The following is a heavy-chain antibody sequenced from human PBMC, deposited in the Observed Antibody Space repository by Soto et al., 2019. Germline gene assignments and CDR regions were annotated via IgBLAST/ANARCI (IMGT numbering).Heavy chain of an antibody. D-gene: IGHD3-16*01. CDR2: ISGSGGRT. CDR1: GFPFSSYA. V-gene: IGHV3-23*01. CDR3: AKGGYYSRFDI. J-gene: IGHJ3*02. Sequence: EMQLLESGGGLVQPGGSLRLSCVASGFPFSSYAMSWVRQTPGKGLEWVSGISGSGGRTYYADSVKGRFTISRDNSNNTLSRQMHILRVEDTAVYFGAKGGYYSRFDIWGQGTVVTVSA.